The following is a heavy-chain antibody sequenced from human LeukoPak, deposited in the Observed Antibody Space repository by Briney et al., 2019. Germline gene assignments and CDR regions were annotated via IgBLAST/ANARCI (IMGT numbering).Heavy chain of an antibody. Sequence: HPGGSLRLSCAASGFTFNTYWMAWVRQAPGKGLVWVSRVNGDVSITTYADSVKGRFTISRDNAKNTLYLQMNSLRAEDTAVYFCARDNGVESFDYWGQGTLVTVSS. CDR3: ARDNGVESFDY. J-gene: IGHJ4*02. D-gene: IGHD3-10*01. CDR1: GFTFNTYW. CDR2: VNGDVSIT. V-gene: IGHV3-74*03.